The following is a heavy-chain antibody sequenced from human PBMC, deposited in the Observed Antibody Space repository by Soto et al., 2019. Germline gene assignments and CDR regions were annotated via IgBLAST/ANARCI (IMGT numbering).Heavy chain of an antibody. D-gene: IGHD3-22*01. CDR3: AREGGWYYDSSGYYRPFYFDY. CDR1: GFTFSSYG. V-gene: IGHV3-33*01. J-gene: IGHJ4*02. Sequence: PGGSLRLSCAASGFTFSSYGMHWVRQAPGKGLEWVAVIWYDGSNKYYADSVKGRFTISRDNSKNTLYLQMNSLRAEDTAVYYCAREGGWYYDSSGYYRPFYFDYWGQGTLVTVSS. CDR2: IWYDGSNK.